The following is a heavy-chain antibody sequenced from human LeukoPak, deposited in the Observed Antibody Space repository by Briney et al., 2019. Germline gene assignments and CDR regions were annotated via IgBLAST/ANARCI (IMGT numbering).Heavy chain of an antibody. V-gene: IGHV1-2*02. D-gene: IGHD4-11*01. J-gene: IGHJ3*01. CDR2: INPNSGGT. CDR1: GYTFDVYY. Sequence: ASVKVSCKASGYTFDVYYIHWVRQAPGQGLEWMGWINPNSGGTNYARKFQGRVTMTRDTSISTAYLDLTRLRSDDTAVYYCARVKRGSKDSFDVWGQGTKVIVSS. CDR3: ARVKRGSKDSFDV.